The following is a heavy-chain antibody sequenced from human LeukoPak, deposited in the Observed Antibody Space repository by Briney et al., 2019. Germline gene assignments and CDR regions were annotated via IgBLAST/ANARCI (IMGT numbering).Heavy chain of an antibody. CDR1: GFTFSNYW. V-gene: IGHV3-7*01. CDR2: IKQDGSEK. J-gene: IGHJ4*02. Sequence: GGSLRLSCAASGFTFSNYWMSWVRQAPGKGLEGVANIKQDGSEKYYVDSVKGRFTISSDNAKNSLYLQMNSLRVEDTALYYCVRGTGRFEYWGQGTLVTVSS. D-gene: IGHD1-1*01. CDR3: VRGTGRFEY.